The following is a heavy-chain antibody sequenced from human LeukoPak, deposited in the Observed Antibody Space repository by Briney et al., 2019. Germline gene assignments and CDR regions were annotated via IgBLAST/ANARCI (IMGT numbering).Heavy chain of an antibody. V-gene: IGHV3-66*01. J-gene: IGHJ4*02. CDR2: LYSDGDT. CDR1: GLTVTNNY. Sequence: GGSLRLSCEASGLTVTNNYWHWVRQPPGKGPEWISILYSDGDTKYADSVKGRFTFSRDSSRNTLYLQMNGPRAEDTAVYYCTYGDYPLTYWGQGTLVSVSS. CDR3: TYGDYPLTY. D-gene: IGHD4-17*01.